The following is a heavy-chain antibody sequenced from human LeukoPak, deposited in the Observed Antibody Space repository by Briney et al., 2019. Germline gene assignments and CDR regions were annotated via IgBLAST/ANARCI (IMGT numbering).Heavy chain of an antibody. CDR3: ARGGWFGESPFDY. CDR1: GGSISSGPYY. Sequence: ASETLSLTCTVSGGSISSGPYYWRWIRQPAGKGLEWIGRIYTSGSTNYNPSLKSRVTISLDTSKNQFSLKLSSVTAADTAVYYCARGGWFGESPFDYWGQGTLVTVSS. D-gene: IGHD3-10*01. J-gene: IGHJ4*02. V-gene: IGHV4-61*02. CDR2: IYTSGST.